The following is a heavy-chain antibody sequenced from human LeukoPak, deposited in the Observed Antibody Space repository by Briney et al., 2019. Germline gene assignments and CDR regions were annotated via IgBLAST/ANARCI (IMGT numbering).Heavy chain of an antibody. CDR2: ISSSSSTI. J-gene: IGHJ4*02. V-gene: IGHV3-48*02. CDR1: GFTFSSYS. D-gene: IGHD6-19*01. Sequence: GGSLRLSCAASGFTFSSYSMNWVRQAPGKGLEWVSYISSSSSTIYYADSVKGRFTISRDNAKNSLYLQMNSLRDEDTAVYYCARGGKGFLLGAVDYWGQGTLVTVSS. CDR3: ARGGKGFLLGAVDY.